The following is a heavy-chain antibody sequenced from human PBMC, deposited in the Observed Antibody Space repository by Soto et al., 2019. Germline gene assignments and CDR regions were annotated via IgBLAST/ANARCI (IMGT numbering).Heavy chain of an antibody. CDR1: GFTFSTHW. CDR3: AKVPTGGYDWV. Sequence: EVQLLESGGGLIQPGGSLRLSCAASGFTFSTHWMHWVRQAPGKGLVWVSRINSDGSTTNYVDSVKGRITNSRDNAKNTVYLQMNSLRAEDTAVYYCAKVPTGGYDWVWGQGTLVTVSS. V-gene: IGHV3-74*01. J-gene: IGHJ4*02. D-gene: IGHD5-12*01. CDR2: INSDGSTT.